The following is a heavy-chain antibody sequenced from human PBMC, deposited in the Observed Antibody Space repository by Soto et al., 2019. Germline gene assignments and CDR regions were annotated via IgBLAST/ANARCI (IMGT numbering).Heavy chain of an antibody. J-gene: IGHJ4*02. CDR3: ARVSGYYLPDY. CDR1: GYTFTNYA. D-gene: IGHD5-12*01. CDR2: INAGNGNT. Sequence: QVQLVQSGAEEKKPGASVKVSCKASGYTFTNYATHWVRQAPGQRLEWMGWINAGNGNTKYSQKFQGRVTITRDTSASTAYMELSSLRSEVTAVYYCARVSGYYLPDYWGQGTLVTVSS. V-gene: IGHV1-3*05.